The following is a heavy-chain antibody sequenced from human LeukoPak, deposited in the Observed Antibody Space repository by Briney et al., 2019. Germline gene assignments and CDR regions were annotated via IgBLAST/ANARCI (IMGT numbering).Heavy chain of an antibody. D-gene: IGHD6-19*01. V-gene: IGHV1-8*03. Sequence: GASVKVSCKASGYTFTSYDINWVRQATGQGLEWMGWTNPNSRNTGYAQKFQGRVTITRNTSISTAYMELSSLRSEDTAVYYCARGYSSGWWGLADYYYMDVWGKGTTVTVSS. CDR1: GYTFTSYD. CDR2: TNPNSRNT. J-gene: IGHJ6*03. CDR3: ARGYSSGWWGLADYYYMDV.